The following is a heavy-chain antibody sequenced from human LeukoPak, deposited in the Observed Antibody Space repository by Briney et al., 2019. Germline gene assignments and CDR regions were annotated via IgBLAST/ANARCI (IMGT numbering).Heavy chain of an antibody. CDR3: ASGLRTIGAFDI. V-gene: IGHV4-30-4*01. J-gene: IGHJ3*02. CDR2: IYYSGST. CDR1: GGSISSGDYY. Sequence: SQTLSLTCTVSGGSISSGDYYWSWIRQPPGKGLEWIGYIYYSGSTYYNPSLKSRVTISVDTSKNQFSLKLSSVTAADTAVYYCASGLRTIGAFDIWGQGTMVTVSS. D-gene: IGHD4-17*01.